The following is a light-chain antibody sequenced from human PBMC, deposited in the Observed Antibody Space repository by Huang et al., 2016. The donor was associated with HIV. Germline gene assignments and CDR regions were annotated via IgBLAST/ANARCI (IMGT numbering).Light chain of an antibody. V-gene: IGKV4-1*01. J-gene: IGKJ4*01. CDR1: QTLLYSLDNKNY. Sequence: DIVMTQSPDSLAVSLGERATINCKSSQTLLYSLDNKNYLAWYQQKPGYPPTLLIYWASTRASGVPDRFSGSGSGTDFTLTITTLEAEDAAVYYCQQYYSVPPFFGGGTKVEIK. CDR3: QQYYSVPPF. CDR2: WAS.